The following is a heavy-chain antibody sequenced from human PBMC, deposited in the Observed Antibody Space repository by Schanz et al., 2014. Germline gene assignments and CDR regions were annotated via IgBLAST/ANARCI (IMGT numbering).Heavy chain of an antibody. CDR3: ARSAGRDFWSGYYTRFDY. J-gene: IGHJ4*02. CDR1: EYSFTSYS. CDR2: INTGSGDT. V-gene: IGHV1-3*04. D-gene: IGHD3-3*01. Sequence: QVHLVQSGAEVKRPGASVKVSCKASEYSFTSYSMHWVRQAPGQRLEWMGWINTGSGDTKYSQNFQGRVTITRDTSARAAYMELSSLGSEDTAVDSCARSAGRDFWSGYYTRFDYWGQGTLVTVSS.